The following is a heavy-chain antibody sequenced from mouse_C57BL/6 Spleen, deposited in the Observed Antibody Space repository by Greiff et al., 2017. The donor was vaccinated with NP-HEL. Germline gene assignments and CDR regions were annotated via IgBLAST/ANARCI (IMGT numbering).Heavy chain of an antibody. CDR3: SREGMTTVVAHWYFDV. CDR2: IHPNSGST. D-gene: IGHD1-1*01. Sequence: QVQLQQSGAELVKPGASVKLSCKASGYTFTSYWMHWVKQRPGQGLEWIGMIHPNSGSTNYNEKFKSKATLTVDKSSSTAYMQLSSLTSADSAVYYWSREGMTTVVAHWYFDVWGTGTTVTVSS. J-gene: IGHJ1*03. CDR1: GYTFTSYW. V-gene: IGHV1-64*01.